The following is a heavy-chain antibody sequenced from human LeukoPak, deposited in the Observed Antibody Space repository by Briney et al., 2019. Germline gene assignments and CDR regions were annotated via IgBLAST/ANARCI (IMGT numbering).Heavy chain of an antibody. D-gene: IGHD6-13*01. CDR1: GGSFSGYY. J-gene: IGHJ5*02. CDR2: INHSGST. V-gene: IGHV4-34*01. CDR3: ASPPAAVSSNWFDP. Sequence: SETLSLTCAVYGGSFSGYYWSWIRQPPGKGLEWIGEINHSGSTNYNPSLKSRVTISVDASKNQFSLKLSSVTAADTAVYYCASPPAAVSSNWFDPWGQGTLVTVSS.